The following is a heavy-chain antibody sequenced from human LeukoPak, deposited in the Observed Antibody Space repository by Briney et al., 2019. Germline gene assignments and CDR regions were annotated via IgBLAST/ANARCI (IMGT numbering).Heavy chain of an antibody. CDR1: GFTFSSYA. J-gene: IGHJ4*02. CDR2: IGSSGGST. CDR3: ATLMSYGSGSYSAY. V-gene: IGHV3-23*01. Sequence: RGSLRLSCAASGFTFSSYAMSWVRQAPGKGLEWVSAIGSSGGSTYYADSVKGRFTISRDNSKNTLYLQMNSLRAEDTALYYCATLMSYGSGSYSAYWGQGTLVTVSS. D-gene: IGHD3-10*01.